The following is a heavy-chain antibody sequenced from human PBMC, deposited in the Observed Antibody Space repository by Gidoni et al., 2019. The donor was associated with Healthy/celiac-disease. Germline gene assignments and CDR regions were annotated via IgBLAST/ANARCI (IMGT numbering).Heavy chain of an antibody. D-gene: IGHD1-26*01. V-gene: IGHV4-30-2*01. Sequence: QLQLQESGSGLVKPSQTLSLTCAVSGASIRSGGYSWSWIRQPPGKGLEWIGYIYHSGSTYYNPSLKSRVTISGDRSKNQFSLKLSSVTAADTAVYYCARAQPIVGATYFDYWGQGTLVTVSS. CDR2: IYHSGST. CDR1: GASIRSGGYS. CDR3: ARAQPIVGATYFDY. J-gene: IGHJ4*02.